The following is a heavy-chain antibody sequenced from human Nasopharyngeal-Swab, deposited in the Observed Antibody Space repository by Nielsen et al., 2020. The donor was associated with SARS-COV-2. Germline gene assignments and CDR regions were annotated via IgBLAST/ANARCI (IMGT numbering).Heavy chain of an antibody. V-gene: IGHV3-7*03. D-gene: IGHD3-3*01. J-gene: IGHJ6*02. CDR2: IKQDGSEK. Sequence: WIRQPPGKGLEWVANIKQDGSEKYYVDSVKGRFTISRDNAKNSLYLQMNSLRAEDTAVYYCARGKTGILEWLLPDEMSYGMDVWGQGTTVTVSS. CDR3: ARGKTGILEWLLPDEMSYGMDV.